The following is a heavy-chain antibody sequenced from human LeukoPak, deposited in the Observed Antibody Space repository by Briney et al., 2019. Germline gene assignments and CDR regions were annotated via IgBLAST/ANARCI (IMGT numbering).Heavy chain of an antibody. V-gene: IGHV3-74*01. CDR2: INTDGSGT. CDR3: ARELPREVTLDY. J-gene: IGHJ4*01. D-gene: IGHD2-21*02. Sequence: GGSLRLSCAVSGFTFIRYGMQWVRQAPGKGLAWVPRINTDGSGTAYADSVKGRFTISRDNAKNTLYLQMNSLRAEDTALYYCARELPREVTLDYWGQGTLVTVSS. CDR1: GFTFIRYG.